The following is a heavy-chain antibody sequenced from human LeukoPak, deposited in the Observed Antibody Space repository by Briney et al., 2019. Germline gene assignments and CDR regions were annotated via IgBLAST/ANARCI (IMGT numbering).Heavy chain of an antibody. Sequence: SQTPSLTCTVSGDSMTRGGYYWSWVRQHPGKGLEWLGFIYHSGTTFYNPSLEGRAAISVDTSQNQFSLKLTSVTAADTAVHYCARAVDYRNYFDYWGQGTLVTVSS. CDR3: ARAVDYRNYFDY. CDR1: GDSMTRGGYY. D-gene: IGHD4-11*01. V-gene: IGHV4-31*03. J-gene: IGHJ4*02. CDR2: IYHSGTT.